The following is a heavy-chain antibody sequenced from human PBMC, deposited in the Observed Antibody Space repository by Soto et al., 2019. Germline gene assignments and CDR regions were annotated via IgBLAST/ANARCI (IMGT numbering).Heavy chain of an antibody. Sequence: GGSLRLSCAASGFTFSSYAMSWVRQAPGKGLEWVSAISGSGGSTYYADSVKGRFTISRDNSKNTLYLQMNILRAEDTAVYYCAKADCSGGSCYSGYYGMDVWGQGTTVTVSS. D-gene: IGHD2-15*01. CDR2: ISGSGGST. J-gene: IGHJ6*02. V-gene: IGHV3-23*01. CDR3: AKADCSGGSCYSGYYGMDV. CDR1: GFTFSSYA.